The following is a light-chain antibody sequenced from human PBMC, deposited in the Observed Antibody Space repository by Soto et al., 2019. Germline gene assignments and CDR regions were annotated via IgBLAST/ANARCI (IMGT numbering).Light chain of an antibody. CDR3: QQYGSSLQT. V-gene: IGKV3-20*01. J-gene: IGKJ1*01. CDR1: QSVSSSY. Sequence: EIVLTQSPGTLSLSPGERATLSCRASQSVSSSYLAWYQQKPGQAPRLLIYGASSRATGIPDRFSGSGSGTDFPLTISRLEPEDFAVYYCQQYGSSLQTLGKGTKGDIK. CDR2: GAS.